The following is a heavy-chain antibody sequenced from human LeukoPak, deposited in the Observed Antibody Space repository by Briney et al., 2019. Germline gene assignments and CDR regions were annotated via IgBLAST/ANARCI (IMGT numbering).Heavy chain of an antibody. D-gene: IGHD2-2*01. V-gene: IGHV3-30*04. CDR2: ISYDGSNK. Sequence: GGSLRLSCAASGFTFSSYAMHWVRQAPGKGLEWVAVISYDGSNKYYADSVKGRFTISRDNSKNTLYLQINSLRAEDTAVYYCAKFNRQYCSSTSCYGGFDYWGQGTLVTVSS. CDR3: AKFNRQYCSSTSCYGGFDY. J-gene: IGHJ4*02. CDR1: GFTFSSYA.